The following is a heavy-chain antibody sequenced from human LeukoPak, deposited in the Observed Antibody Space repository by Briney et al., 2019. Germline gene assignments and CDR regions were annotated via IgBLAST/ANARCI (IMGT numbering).Heavy chain of an antibody. CDR3: ARDSITGDNSLDY. V-gene: IGHV3-33*05. D-gene: IGHD7-27*01. J-gene: IGHJ4*02. CDR1: GFTFSTYG. Sequence: GGSLRLSCAASGFTFSTYGMQWVRQAPGKGLEWVAVIVDDGSKAHYAGSVRGRFTVSRDNSKNTLYLQMNSLRAEDTAVYYCARDSITGDNSLDYWGRGTLVTVSS. CDR2: IVDDGSKA.